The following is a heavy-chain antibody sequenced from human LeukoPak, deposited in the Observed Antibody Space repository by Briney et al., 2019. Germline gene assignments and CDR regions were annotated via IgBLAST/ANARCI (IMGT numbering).Heavy chain of an antibody. CDR3: AREGPYSSSWFGY. CDR2: IKQDGSEK. D-gene: IGHD6-13*01. J-gene: IGHJ4*02. CDR1: GFTFSSYW. Sequence: PGGSLRLSCAASGFTFSSYWMSWVRQAPGKGLEWVANIKQDGSEKYYVASVKGRFTISRDNAKNSLYLQMNSLRAEDTAVYYCAREGPYSSSWFGYWGQGTLVTVSS. V-gene: IGHV3-7*01.